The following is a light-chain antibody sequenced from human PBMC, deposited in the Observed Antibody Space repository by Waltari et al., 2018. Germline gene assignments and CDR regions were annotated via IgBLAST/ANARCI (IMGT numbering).Light chain of an antibody. V-gene: IGKV1-39*01. J-gene: IGKJ5*01. CDR2: DAS. CDR3: QQSYSAPFT. CDR1: RGIDEY. Sequence: GAASRGIDEYLNWYQQQPGNAPKLLIYDASTVQRGVPTRFSGGGIGTDFTLTISDLQPDDFATYFCQQSYSAPFTFGRGTRLE.